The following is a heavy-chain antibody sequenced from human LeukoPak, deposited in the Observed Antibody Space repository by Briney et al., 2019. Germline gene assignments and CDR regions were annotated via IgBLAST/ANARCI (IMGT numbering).Heavy chain of an antibody. D-gene: IGHD4-11*01. J-gene: IGHJ3*02. CDR1: GFTLSSYS. Sequence: GGSLRLSCAASGFTLSSYSMNWVRQAPGKGLEWVSSISSSSSYIYSADSVKGRFTISRDNAKNSLYLQVNSLRAEDTALYYCARGYSNYGYVFDIWGQGTTVTVSS. CDR2: ISSSSSYI. CDR3: ARGYSNYGYVFDI. V-gene: IGHV3-21*01.